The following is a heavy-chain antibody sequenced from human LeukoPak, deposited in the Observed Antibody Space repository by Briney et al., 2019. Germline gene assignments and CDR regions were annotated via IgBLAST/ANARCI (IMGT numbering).Heavy chain of an antibody. CDR2: IIPILGIA. CDR3: AREYCSGGSCYPGRGVDY. CDR1: GGTFSSYA. V-gene: IGHV1-69*04. J-gene: IGHJ4*02. Sequence: SVKVSCRASGGTFSSYAISWVRQAPGQGLEWMGRIIPILGIANYAQKFQGRVTITADKSTSTAYMELSSLRSEDTAVYYCAREYCSGGSCYPGRGVDYWGQGTLVTVSS. D-gene: IGHD2-15*01.